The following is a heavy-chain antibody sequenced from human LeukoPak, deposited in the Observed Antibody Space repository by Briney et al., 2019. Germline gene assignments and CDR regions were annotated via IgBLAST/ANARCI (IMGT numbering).Heavy chain of an antibody. CDR3: AKTMAVAGHDTFDI. CDR2: ISGSDGTT. Sequence: GGSLRLSCAASVFIFSNYAMSWVRQAPGKGPEWVSSISGSDGTTHYAETVKGRFTISRDNSKNTLFLQMNSLRAADTAVYYCAKTMAVAGHDTFDIWGQGTMVTVSS. CDR1: VFIFSNYA. J-gene: IGHJ3*02. D-gene: IGHD6-19*01. V-gene: IGHV3-23*01.